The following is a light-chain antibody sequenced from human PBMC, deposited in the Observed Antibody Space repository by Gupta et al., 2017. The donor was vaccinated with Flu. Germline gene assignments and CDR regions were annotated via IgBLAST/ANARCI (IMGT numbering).Light chain of an antibody. V-gene: IGKV3-20*01. Sequence: EIVLTQSPGTLSLSQGERATLSCRASQSVSSSYLAWYQQKPGQAPRLLIYGASSRATDIPDRFSGSGSGTDFTLTISILEPEDFAVYYCQQYGSSPRYTFGQGTKLEIK. CDR1: QSVSSSY. CDR3: QQYGSSPRYT. CDR2: GAS. J-gene: IGKJ2*01.